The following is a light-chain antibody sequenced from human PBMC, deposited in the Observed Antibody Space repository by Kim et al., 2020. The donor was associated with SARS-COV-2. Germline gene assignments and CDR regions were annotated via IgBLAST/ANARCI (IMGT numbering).Light chain of an antibody. CDR2: KAT. J-gene: IGKJ2*01. V-gene: IGKV1-5*03. CDR3: QHYHSYPYT. CDR1: HNIGIW. Sequence: DIQMTQSPSTLSASIGDRVTITCRASHNIGIWLAWYQQKPGKAPRLLMYKATNLETDVPSRFSGRGSGTEFTLTISSLQPDDVATYYYQHYHSYPYTFGQGTKLEIK.